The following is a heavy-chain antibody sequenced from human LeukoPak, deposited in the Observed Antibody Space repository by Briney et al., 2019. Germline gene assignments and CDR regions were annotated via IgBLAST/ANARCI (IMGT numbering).Heavy chain of an antibody. Sequence: GGSLRLSCTASGFTVSNNYMSWVRQASGKGLEWVSISYSDSNTNYADSVKGRFTISRDTSQNTLSLQMNSLRAEDTAVYYCVRKNRDFNAAFDIWGQGTVVTVSS. CDR2: SYSDSNT. CDR1: GFTVSNNY. V-gene: IGHV3-53*01. D-gene: IGHD1-14*01. J-gene: IGHJ3*02. CDR3: VRKNRDFNAAFDI.